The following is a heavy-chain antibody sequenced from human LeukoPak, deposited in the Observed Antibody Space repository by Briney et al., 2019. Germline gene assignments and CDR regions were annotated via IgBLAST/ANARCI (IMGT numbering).Heavy chain of an antibody. J-gene: IGHJ4*02. Sequence: GGSLRLSCAASGFTFSDYYMNWIRQAPGKGPEWVSHISASGSTTFHADSVKGRFTISRDDATNSLYLQMNSLRAEDTAIYSCARVPSPTYGSGSHDTDFWGQGTLVTVSS. CDR2: ISASGSTT. D-gene: IGHD3-10*01. CDR1: GFTFSDYY. V-gene: IGHV3-11*04. CDR3: ARVPSPTYGSGSHDTDF.